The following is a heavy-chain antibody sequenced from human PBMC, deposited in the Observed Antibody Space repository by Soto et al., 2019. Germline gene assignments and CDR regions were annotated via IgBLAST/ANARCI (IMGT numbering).Heavy chain of an antibody. CDR1: GDTISTGGYT. J-gene: IGHJ6*02. CDR2: ISPSASDT. V-gene: IGHV3-23*01. CDR3: AKVPRRGIYDSSGYVRNYYYYGMDV. D-gene: IGHD3-22*01. Sequence: ETLSLTCDVSGDTISTGGYTWAWVRQPPGKGLEWVSAISPSASDTLYADSVKGRFTISRDNSKDTLYFQMNSLRAEDSAVYYCAKVPRRGIYDSSGYVRNYYYYGMDVWGQGTTVTVSS.